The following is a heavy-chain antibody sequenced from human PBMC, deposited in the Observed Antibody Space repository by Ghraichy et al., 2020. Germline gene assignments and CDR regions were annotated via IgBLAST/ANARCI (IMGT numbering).Heavy chain of an antibody. CDR2: ITWDGDIT. CDR1: GFTFDDFS. J-gene: IGHJ4*02. Sequence: GESLNISCAASGFTFDDFSMYWVRQAPGKPLEWISLITWDGDITYYADSVRGRFTVSRDNNRNSLYLEMNSLRTEDTGFYYCAKAAVRGAPADYWGQGTLVTVSS. V-gene: IGHV3-43*01. CDR3: AKAAVRGAPADY. D-gene: IGHD3-10*01.